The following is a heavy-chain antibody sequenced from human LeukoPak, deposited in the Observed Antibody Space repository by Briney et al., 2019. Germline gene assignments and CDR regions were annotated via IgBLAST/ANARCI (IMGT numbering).Heavy chain of an antibody. CDR2: IIPILGIA. CDR1: GGTFSSYA. V-gene: IGHV1-69*04. Sequence: ASVKVSCKASGGTFSSYAISWVRQAPGQGLEWMGRIIPILGIANYAQKFQGRVTITADKSTSTAYMELSSLRSEDTVVYYCARFGSGYDSGWGQGTLVTVSS. J-gene: IGHJ4*02. CDR3: ARFGSGYDSG. D-gene: IGHD5-12*01.